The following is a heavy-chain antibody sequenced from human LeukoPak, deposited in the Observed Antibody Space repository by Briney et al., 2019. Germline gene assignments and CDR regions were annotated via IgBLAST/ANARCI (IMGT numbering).Heavy chain of an antibody. J-gene: IGHJ4*02. V-gene: IGHV1-2*02. CDR3: ARDSSDVLTGYYHF. CDR1: GYSFNDYY. Sequence: ASVKVSCKTSGYSFNDYYLHWVRQAPGQGLEWMGWTNPNSGRTNSAPKFQGRVTLTTDTSITTAYMELTSLISGDTALYYCARDSSDVLTGYYHFWGQGTLVTVSS. D-gene: IGHD3-9*01. CDR2: TNPNSGRT.